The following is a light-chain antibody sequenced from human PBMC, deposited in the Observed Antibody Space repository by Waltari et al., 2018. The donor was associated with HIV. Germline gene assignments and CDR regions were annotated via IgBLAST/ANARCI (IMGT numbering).Light chain of an antibody. CDR2: SVS. V-gene: IGKV1-12*01. J-gene: IGKJ3*01. CDR1: QGIGRY. Sequence: DVQMTQSPSSVSASVGDSVTITCRASQGIGRYLAWYQQRPGTAPKLLISSVSTLESGVPSRFSGSGSGTDFTLTISSLQPEDFTTYYCQQGNSFPLTFGPGTKVDIK. CDR3: QQGNSFPLT.